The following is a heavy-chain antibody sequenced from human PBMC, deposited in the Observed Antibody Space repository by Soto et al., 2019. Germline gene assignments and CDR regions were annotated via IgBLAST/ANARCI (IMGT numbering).Heavy chain of an antibody. CDR2: IKQDGSEK. J-gene: IGHJ6*02. CDR1: GFTFSSYW. V-gene: IGHV3-7*03. Sequence: EVQLVESGGGLVQPGGSLRLSCAASGFTFSSYWMSWVLQAPGKGLEWVANIKQDGSEKYYVDSVKGLFTISRDNANNSLYLQMNSRSAEDTAVYYRARLPYYYDGMDVWGQGTTVTVSS. CDR3: ARLPYYYDGMDV.